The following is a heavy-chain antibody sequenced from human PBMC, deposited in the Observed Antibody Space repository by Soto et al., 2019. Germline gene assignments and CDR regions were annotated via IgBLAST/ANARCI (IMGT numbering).Heavy chain of an antibody. CDR2: ISYDGSNK. V-gene: IGHV3-30*18. CDR3: AKDRARYYFDY. Sequence: VQLVESGGGLVQPGGSLRLSCAASGFTFSSYGMHWVRQAPGKGLEWVAVISYDGSNKYYADSVKGRFTISRDNSKNTLYLQMNSLRAEDTAVYYCAKDRARYYFDYWGQGTLVTVSS. CDR1: GFTFSSYG. J-gene: IGHJ4*02.